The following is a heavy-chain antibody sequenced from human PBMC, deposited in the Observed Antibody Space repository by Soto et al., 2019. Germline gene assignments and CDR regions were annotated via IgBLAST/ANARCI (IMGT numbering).Heavy chain of an antibody. CDR2: INHSGST. Sequence: QVQLQQWGAGLLKPSETLSLTCAVYGGSFSGYYWSWIRQPPGKGLEWIGEINHSGSTNYNPSLKSRVTISVDTSKNQSSLKLSSVTAADTAVYYCARCRYCSSTSGQKNNWFDPWGQGTLVTVSS. D-gene: IGHD2-2*01. CDR1: GGSFSGYY. V-gene: IGHV4-34*01. J-gene: IGHJ5*02. CDR3: ARCRYCSSTSGQKNNWFDP.